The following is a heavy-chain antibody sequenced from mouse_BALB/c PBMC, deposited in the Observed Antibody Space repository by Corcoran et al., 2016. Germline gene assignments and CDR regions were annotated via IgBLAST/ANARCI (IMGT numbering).Heavy chain of an antibody. CDR2: IWWDDDK. Sequence: QVTLKESGPGILQPSQTLSLTCSFSGFSLSTSGMGVGWIRQPSGKGLEWLAHIWWDDDKRYNPALKSRLTISKDTSSNQVFLKFASVDTADTATYYCARDRYDAAMDYWGQGTSVTVSS. CDR3: ARDRYDAAMDY. J-gene: IGHJ4*01. D-gene: IGHD2-14*01. V-gene: IGHV8-8*01. CDR1: GFSLSTSGMG.